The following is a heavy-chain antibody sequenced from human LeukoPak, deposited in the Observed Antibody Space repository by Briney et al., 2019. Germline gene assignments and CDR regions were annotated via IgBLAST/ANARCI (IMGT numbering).Heavy chain of an antibody. Sequence: ASVKVSCKASEYTFTDYYMHWVRQAPGQGLEWMGIINPSGGSTSYAQKFQGRVTMTRDTSTSTVYMELSSLRSEDTAVYYCARGTLRYSSSWYSPADYWGQGTLVTVSS. J-gene: IGHJ4*02. D-gene: IGHD6-13*01. CDR3: ARGTLRYSSSWYSPADY. CDR2: INPSGGST. V-gene: IGHV1-46*01. CDR1: EYTFTDYY.